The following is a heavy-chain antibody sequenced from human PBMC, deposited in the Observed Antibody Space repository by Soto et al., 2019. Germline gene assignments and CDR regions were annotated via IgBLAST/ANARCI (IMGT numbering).Heavy chain of an antibody. CDR1: GDSFSSNSAA. CDR2: TYYTIEWYN. CDR3: ASLAAMKYCYGMDV. J-gene: IGHJ6*02. V-gene: IGHV6-1*01. Sequence: PLQTLSLTCAISGDSFSSNSAAWNGISQSTSRGLKWLGRTYYTIEWYNDYAVSGTSRISINPDTSKNQFSLQLNSVTPEGTAVYFCASLAAMKYCYGMDVWGQGTSVPVSS. D-gene: IGHD6-25*01.